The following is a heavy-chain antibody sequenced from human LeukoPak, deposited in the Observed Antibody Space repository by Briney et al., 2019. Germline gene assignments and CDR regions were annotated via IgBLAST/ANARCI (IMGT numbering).Heavy chain of an antibody. D-gene: IGHD2-21*01. CDR2: IYSGGST. Sequence: PGGSLRLSCAASGFTVSSNYMSWVRQAPGKGLEWVSVIYSGGSTYYADSVKGRFTISRDNSKNTLYLQMNSLRAEDTAVYYCATAPSVADIDYWGQGTLVTVSS. J-gene: IGHJ4*02. V-gene: IGHV3-66*01. CDR3: ATAPSVADIDY. CDR1: GFTVSSNY.